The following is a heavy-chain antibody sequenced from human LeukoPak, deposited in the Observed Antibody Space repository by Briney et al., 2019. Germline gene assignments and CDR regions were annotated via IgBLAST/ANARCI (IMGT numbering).Heavy chain of an antibody. CDR3: ARDRAAAGVHYFDY. J-gene: IGHJ4*02. D-gene: IGHD6-13*01. CDR2: ISAYNGNT. Sequence: GASVKVSCKASGYTFTSYDINWVRQAPGQGLEWMGWISAYNGNTNYAQKLQGRVTMTTDTSTSTAYMELRSLRSDDTAVYYCARDRAAAGVHYFDYWGQGTLVTVSS. V-gene: IGHV1-18*01. CDR1: GYTFTSYD.